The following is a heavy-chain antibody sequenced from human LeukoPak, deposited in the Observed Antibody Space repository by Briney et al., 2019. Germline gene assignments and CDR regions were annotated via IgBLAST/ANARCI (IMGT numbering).Heavy chain of an antibody. CDR1: GGSFSGYY. V-gene: IGHV4-34*01. D-gene: IGHD5/OR15-5a*01. J-gene: IGHJ5*02. CDR2: INHSGST. CDR3: ARVSTDHHWFDP. Sequence: SETLSLTCAVYGGSFSGYYWSWIRQPPGKGLEWIGEINHSGSTNYNPSLKSRVTISVDTSKNQFSLKLSSVTAADTAVYYCARVSTDHHWFDPWGQGTLVTVSS.